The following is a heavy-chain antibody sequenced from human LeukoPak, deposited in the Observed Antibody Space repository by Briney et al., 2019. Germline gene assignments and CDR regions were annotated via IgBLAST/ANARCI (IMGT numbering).Heavy chain of an antibody. CDR3: ARDYDFWSGYYQRYYYYMDV. D-gene: IGHD3-3*01. Sequence: SETLSLTCTVSGGSISSYHWSWIRQPAGKGLEWIGRIYTSGSTNYNPSLKSRVTMSVDTSKNQFSLKLSSVTAADTAVYYCARDYDFWSGYYQRYYYYMDVWGKGTTVTVSS. CDR1: GGSISSYH. V-gene: IGHV4-4*07. J-gene: IGHJ6*03. CDR2: IYTSGST.